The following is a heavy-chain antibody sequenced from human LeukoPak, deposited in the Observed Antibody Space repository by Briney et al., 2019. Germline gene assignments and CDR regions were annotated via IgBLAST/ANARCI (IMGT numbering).Heavy chain of an antibody. D-gene: IGHD4-17*01. CDR3: ARAYGDYDAFDI. CDR2: ISSSSSYI. V-gene: IGHV3-21*01. J-gene: IGHJ3*02. CDR1: GFTFSSYS. Sequence: GGSLRLSCAASGFTFSSYSMNWVRQAPGKGLEWVSSISSSSSYIYYADSVKGRFTISRDNAKNSLYLQMNSLRAEDTAVYSCARAYGDYDAFDIWGQGTMVTVSS.